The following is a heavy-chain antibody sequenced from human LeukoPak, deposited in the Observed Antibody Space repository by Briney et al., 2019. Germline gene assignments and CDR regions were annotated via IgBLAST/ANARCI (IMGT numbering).Heavy chain of an antibody. J-gene: IGHJ4*02. V-gene: IGHV3-49*04. Sequence: GGSLRLSCTASGFTFGDYAMTWVRQAPGKGLEWVGFIRSKVYGGTTEYAASMKDRFTISRDDFNNVVYLQMNSLKTEDTAVYYCARDWYGLTYWGQGTLVTVSS. CDR2: IRSKVYGGTT. CDR1: GFTFGDYA. CDR3: ARDWYGLTY. D-gene: IGHD5-24*01.